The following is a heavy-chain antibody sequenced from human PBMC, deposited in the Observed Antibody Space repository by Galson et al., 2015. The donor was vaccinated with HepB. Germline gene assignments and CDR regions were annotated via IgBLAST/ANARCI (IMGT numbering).Heavy chain of an antibody. CDR1: GDSVSSNSAA. CDR2: TYYRSKWYN. D-gene: IGHD6-13*01. J-gene: IGHJ3*02. V-gene: IGHV6-1*01. Sequence: CAISGDSVSSNSAAWNWIRQSPSRGLEWLGRTYYRSKWYNDYAVSVKSRITINPDTSKNQFSLQLNSVTPEDTAVYYCARDLRDSSSWIDASDIWGQGTMVTVSS. CDR3: ARDLRDSSSWIDASDI.